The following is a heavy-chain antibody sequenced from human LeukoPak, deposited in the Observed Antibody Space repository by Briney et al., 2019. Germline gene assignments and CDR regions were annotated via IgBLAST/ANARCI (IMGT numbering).Heavy chain of an antibody. V-gene: IGHV3-66*02. CDR3: ARGLFWSGYLDYGMDV. CDR2: IYSGDST. D-gene: IGHD3-3*01. J-gene: IGHJ6*02. CDR1: GFTVSSNY. Sequence: GGSLRLSCAASGFTVSSNYMSWVRQAPGEGLEWVSIIYSGDSTYYADSVKGRFTISRDNSKNTLYLQMNSLRAEDTAVYYCARGLFWSGYLDYGMDVWGQGTTVTVSS.